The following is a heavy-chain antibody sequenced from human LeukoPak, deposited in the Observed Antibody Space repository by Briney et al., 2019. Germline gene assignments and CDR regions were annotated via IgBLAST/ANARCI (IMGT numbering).Heavy chain of an antibody. D-gene: IGHD3-22*01. V-gene: IGHV1-46*01. Sequence: ASVEVSCKASGYSLTGYYIHWVRQAPGQGLEWMGLINPSGGGTSYPQKFQGRVTMTRDTSTSTVYMELSSLRSEDTAVYYCARVRSGSYDYWGQGTLLTVSS. CDR3: ARVRSGSYDY. CDR2: INPSGGGT. CDR1: GYSLTGYY. J-gene: IGHJ4*02.